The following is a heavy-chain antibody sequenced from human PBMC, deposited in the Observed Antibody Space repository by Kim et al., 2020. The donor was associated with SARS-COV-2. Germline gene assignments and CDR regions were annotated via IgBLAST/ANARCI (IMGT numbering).Heavy chain of an antibody. CDR3: AGSIAARRGYFDY. Sequence: YNPSLKSRVTLSVDTSKNQFSLKLSSVTAADTAVYYCAGSIAARRGYFDYWGQGTLVTVSS. V-gene: IGHV4-31*02. J-gene: IGHJ4*02. D-gene: IGHD6-6*01.